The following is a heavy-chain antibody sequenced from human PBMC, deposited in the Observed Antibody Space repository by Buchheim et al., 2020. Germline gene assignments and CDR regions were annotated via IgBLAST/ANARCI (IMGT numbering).Heavy chain of an antibody. D-gene: IGHD6-19*01. V-gene: IGHV3-30*18. J-gene: IGHJ6*02. Sequence: QVQLVESGGGVVQPGRSLRLSCAASGFTFSSYGMHWVRQAPGKGLEWVAVISYDGSNKYYADSVKGRFTISRDNSKKTLYLQMNSLRAEDTAVYYCAKDIRLRAQWLVRWGYYYGMDVWGQGTT. CDR3: AKDIRLRAQWLVRWGYYYGMDV. CDR2: ISYDGSNK. CDR1: GFTFSSYG.